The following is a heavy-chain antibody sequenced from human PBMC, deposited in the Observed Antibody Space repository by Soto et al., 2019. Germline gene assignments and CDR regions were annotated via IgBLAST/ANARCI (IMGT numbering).Heavy chain of an antibody. J-gene: IGHJ6*02. V-gene: IGHV4-31*03. D-gene: IGHD2-15*01. Sequence: QVQLQESGPGLVKPSQTLSLTCTVSGGSISSGGYYWSWIRQHPGKGLEWIGYIYYSGSTYYNPSLQRRVTISVDTSNNQFSLKLSSVTAADTAVYYCARGGLGYCSGGSCYSAELSRYYYGMDVWGQGTTVTVSS. CDR1: GGSISSGGYY. CDR3: ARGGLGYCSGGSCYSAELSRYYYGMDV. CDR2: IYYSGST.